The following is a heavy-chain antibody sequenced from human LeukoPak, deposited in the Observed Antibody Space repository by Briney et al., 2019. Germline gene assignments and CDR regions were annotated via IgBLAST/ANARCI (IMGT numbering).Heavy chain of an antibody. Sequence: GGSLRLSCAASGFSFRSYSMNWVRQAPGKGLEWVSFISSSSSYIYFADSMRGRFTISRDNAKHLVYLQMNSLRAEDTGVYYCARGHTLSAFDYWGQGTLVTVS. V-gene: IGHV3-21*01. CDR3: ARGHTLSAFDY. J-gene: IGHJ4*02. CDR2: ISSSSSYI. D-gene: IGHD1-26*01. CDR1: GFSFRSYS.